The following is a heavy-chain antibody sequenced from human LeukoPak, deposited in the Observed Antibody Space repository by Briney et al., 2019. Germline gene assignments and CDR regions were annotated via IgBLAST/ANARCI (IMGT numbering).Heavy chain of an antibody. CDR2: ISYDGSNK. CDR3: AKGYGESTD. D-gene: IGHD4-17*01. CDR1: GFTFRNYW. V-gene: IGHV3-30*18. J-gene: IGHJ4*02. Sequence: GGSLRLSCAASGFTFRNYWMSWVRQSPGKGLEWVAVISYDGSNKYYADSVKGRFTISRDNSKNTLYLQMNSLRAEDTAVYYCAKGYGESTDWGQGTLVTVSS.